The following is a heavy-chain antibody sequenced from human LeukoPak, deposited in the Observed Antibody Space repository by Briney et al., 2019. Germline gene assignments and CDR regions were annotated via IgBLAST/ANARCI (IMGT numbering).Heavy chain of an antibody. V-gene: IGHV4-4*07. CDR2: IYTSGST. J-gene: IGHJ3*02. Sequence: PSETLSLTCTVSGGSISSYYWSWIRQPAGKGLEWIGRIYTSGSTNYNPSLKSRVTMSVDTSKNQFSLKLSSVTAADTAVYYCARVRTIFGVADDAFDIWGQGTMVTVSS. CDR1: GGSISSYY. D-gene: IGHD3-3*01. CDR3: ARVRTIFGVADDAFDI.